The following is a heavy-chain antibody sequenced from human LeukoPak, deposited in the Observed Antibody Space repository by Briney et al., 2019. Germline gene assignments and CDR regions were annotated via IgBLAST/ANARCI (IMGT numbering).Heavy chain of an antibody. CDR2: IYYSGST. CDR3: ARVGYSGSYFGAFDI. CDR1: GGSISSGDYY. V-gene: IGHV4-30-4*01. J-gene: IGHJ3*02. D-gene: IGHD1-26*01. Sequence: PSQTLSLTCSVSGGSISSGDYYWGCIRQPPGKGLEWLGYIYYSGSTYYNPSLKSRVTTSVDTSKNQFSLKLSSVTAADTAVYYCARVGYSGSYFGAFDIWGQGTMVTVSS.